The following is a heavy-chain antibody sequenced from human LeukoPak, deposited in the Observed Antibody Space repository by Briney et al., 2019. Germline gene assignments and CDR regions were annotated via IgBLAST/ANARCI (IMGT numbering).Heavy chain of an antibody. CDR2: IYYSGST. J-gene: IGHJ5*02. D-gene: IGHD6-6*01. Sequence: SQTLSLTCTVSGGSISSGGYYWSWIRQPPGKGLEWIGSIYYSGSTYYNPSLKSRVTISVDTSKNQFSLKLSSVTAADTAVYYCARVPVRRNWFDPWGQGTLVTVSS. CDR3: ARVPVRRNWFDP. CDR1: GGSISSGGYY. V-gene: IGHV4-39*07.